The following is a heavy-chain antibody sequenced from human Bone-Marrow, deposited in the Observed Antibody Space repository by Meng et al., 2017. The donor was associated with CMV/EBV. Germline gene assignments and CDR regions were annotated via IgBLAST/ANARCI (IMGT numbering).Heavy chain of an antibody. J-gene: IGHJ4*02. CDR2: MNPNSGNT. V-gene: IGHV1-8*01. D-gene: IGHD2-2*01. Sequence: ASVKVSCKASGYTFSSYDINWVRQATGQGLEWMGWMNPNSGNTGYAQKFQGRVTLTRNTSISTAYMELSDLRSEDTAVYYCARGGPDIVVVPAARGNFAYWGQGKLVTVSS. CDR1: GYTFSSYD. CDR3: ARGGPDIVVVPAARGNFAY.